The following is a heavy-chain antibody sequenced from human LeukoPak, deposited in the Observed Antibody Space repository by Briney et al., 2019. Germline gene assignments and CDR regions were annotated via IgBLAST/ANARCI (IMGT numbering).Heavy chain of an antibody. J-gene: IGHJ4*02. CDR2: INANNGNT. CDR3: ARGLGSVVATVSD. Sequence: ASVKVSCKASGYSFTSYGISWVRQAPGQGLEWMGWINANNGNTNYARKLQGRVTLTTDTSTSTAYMEMRSLRSDDTAVFYCARGLGSVVATVSDWGQGTLVTVSS. V-gene: IGHV1-18*01. CDR1: GYSFTSYG. D-gene: IGHD5-12*01.